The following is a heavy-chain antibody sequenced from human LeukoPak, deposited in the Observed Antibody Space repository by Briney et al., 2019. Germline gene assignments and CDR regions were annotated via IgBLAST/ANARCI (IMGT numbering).Heavy chain of an antibody. CDR1: GGSISSSRYY. V-gene: IGHV4-39*07. Sequence: SETLSLTCTVSGGSISSSRYYWGWIREPPGRGLEWIGSIYYSGSTYYNPSLKSRVTISLDTSKNQFSLNLRSVTAADTAVYYCARAYYDYVWGSYRRDYFDYWGQGTLVTVSS. J-gene: IGHJ4*02. CDR3: ARAYYDYVWGSYRRDYFDY. CDR2: IYYSGST. D-gene: IGHD3-16*02.